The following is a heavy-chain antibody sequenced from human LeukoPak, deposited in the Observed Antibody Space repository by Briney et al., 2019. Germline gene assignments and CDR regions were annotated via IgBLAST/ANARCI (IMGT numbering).Heavy chain of an antibody. Sequence: SETLSLTCTVSGGSISSYYWSWIRQPPGKGLEWIGSMYYSGSTYYDPSLKSRVTISVDTSKNQFSLKLSSVTAADTAVYYCARATSSSGRSQFSPAPFDCWGQGTLVTVSS. CDR3: ARATSSSGRSQFSPAPFDC. J-gene: IGHJ4*02. V-gene: IGHV4-59*12. CDR2: MYYSGST. D-gene: IGHD6-19*01. CDR1: GGSISSYY.